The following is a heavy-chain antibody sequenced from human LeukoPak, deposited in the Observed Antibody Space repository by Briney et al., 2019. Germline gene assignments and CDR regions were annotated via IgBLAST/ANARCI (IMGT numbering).Heavy chain of an antibody. CDR1: GDTFTNNF. D-gene: IGHD6-13*01. Sequence: ASVKVSCKASGDTFTNNFMHWVRRAPGQGLEWMGLMNPNSGNTGYAQKFQGRVTMTRNTSISTAYMELSSLRSEDTAVYYCARAQQPLLDYWGQGTLVTVSS. CDR2: MNPNSGNT. J-gene: IGHJ4*02. CDR3: ARAQQPLLDY. V-gene: IGHV1-8*02.